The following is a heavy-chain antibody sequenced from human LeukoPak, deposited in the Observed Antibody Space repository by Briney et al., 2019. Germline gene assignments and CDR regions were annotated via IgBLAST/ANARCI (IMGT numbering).Heavy chain of an antibody. Sequence: ASVKVSCKASGYDFTKYAVQWVRQAPGQRLEWMGWIDAGNGRTKYSQDFQGRVTISRDTFASIAYMELSSLRSDDMAVYYCARALIFPGDILTGYQEDYWGQGTLVTVSS. D-gene: IGHD3-9*01. V-gene: IGHV1-3*03. CDR3: ARALIFPGDILTGYQEDY. CDR2: IDAGNGRT. J-gene: IGHJ4*02. CDR1: GYDFTKYA.